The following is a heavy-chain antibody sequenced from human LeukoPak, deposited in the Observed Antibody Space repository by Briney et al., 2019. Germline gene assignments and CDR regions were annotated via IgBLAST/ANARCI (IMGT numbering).Heavy chain of an antibody. CDR2: IYYSGST. J-gene: IGHJ4*02. CDR1: VGSISSGGDY. Sequence: PSQTLSLTCTVSVGSISSGGDYWSWIRQHPGEGLEWIGYIYYSGSTYYNPSLTRRVTISVDTYKTQYSLKLNSVTAADTDAYYCARGSELDVVVTAANFDYWGQGTLVTVSS. CDR3: ARGSELDVVVTAANFDY. D-gene: IGHD2-2*01. V-gene: IGHV4-31*03.